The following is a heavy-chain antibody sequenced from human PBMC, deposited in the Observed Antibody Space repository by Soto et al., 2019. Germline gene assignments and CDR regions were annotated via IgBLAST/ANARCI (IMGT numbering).Heavy chain of an antibody. D-gene: IGHD3-16*01. CDR2: IHGTRSII. Sequence: PGRSLRLSCAVSGFTFSSHAMNWVRQAPGKGLEWVAYIHGTRSIIYYADSAKGRFTISRDNAKNSLYLQMDSLRDEDTALYYCARDARNADYDYWGQGTLVTVSS. CDR3: ARDARNADYDY. V-gene: IGHV3-48*02. CDR1: GFTFSSHA. J-gene: IGHJ4*02.